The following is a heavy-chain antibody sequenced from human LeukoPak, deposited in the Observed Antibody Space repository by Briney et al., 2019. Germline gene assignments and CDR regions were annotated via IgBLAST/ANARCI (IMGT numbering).Heavy chain of an antibody. CDR3: ASPPRGDYDPYYFDY. V-gene: IGHV1-18*01. Sequence: APVKVSCKTSGYTFTNYGISWVRQAPGQGLEWMGWISAYSGNTNYAQKFQGRVTMTTDTSTSTAYMELRSLRSEDTAVYYCASPPRGDYDPYYFDYWGQGTLVTVSS. CDR2: ISAYSGNT. D-gene: IGHD4-17*01. J-gene: IGHJ4*02. CDR1: GYTFTNYG.